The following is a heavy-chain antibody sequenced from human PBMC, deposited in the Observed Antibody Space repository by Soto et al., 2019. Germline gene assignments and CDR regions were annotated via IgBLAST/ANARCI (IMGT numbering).Heavy chain of an antibody. CDR2: ISYDGSNK. CDR1: GFPFSIYG. V-gene: IGHV3-30*18. D-gene: IGHD3-10*02. Sequence: GGSLRLSCAASGFPFSIYGMHLVRQSPGKGLEWVAVISYDGSNKYYADSVKGRFTISRDNSKNTLYLQMNSLRAEDTAVYYCPKVYGAPFGLLEYYGMDVRGQGNMVTV. J-gene: IGHJ6*02. CDR3: PKVYGAPFGLLEYYGMDV.